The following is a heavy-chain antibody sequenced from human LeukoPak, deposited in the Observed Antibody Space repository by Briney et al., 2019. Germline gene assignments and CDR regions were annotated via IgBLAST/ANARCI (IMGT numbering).Heavy chain of an antibody. CDR1: GYSIYSDYF. CDR2: IHHSGTI. J-gene: IGHJ3*01. CDR3: ARHSRVIVGAICAFDF. Sequence: SETLSLTXAVSGYSIYSDYFWAWMRQPPGERLEWIGSIHHSGTIYYNPSLKSRVTISVGTSENHFSLKLSSVTAADTALYYCARHSRVIVGAICAFDFWGQGTKVTVSS. D-gene: IGHD1-26*01. V-gene: IGHV4-38-2*01.